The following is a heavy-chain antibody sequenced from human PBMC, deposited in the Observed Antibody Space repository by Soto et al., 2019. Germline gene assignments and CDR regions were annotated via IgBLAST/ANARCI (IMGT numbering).Heavy chain of an antibody. CDR3: ARGGSSDWQVALDI. CDR2: IKHGRSR. D-gene: IGHD6-19*01. V-gene: IGHV4-34*01. CDR1: AGSFSHYY. Sequence: QVQQQPWGAGLLKPSETLSLTCTVYAGSFSHYYWNWIRQSPGKGLEWIGKIKHGRSRSYNPSLRSRVSISVDMSKNQFSLTLSSVTAADTAVYYCARGGSSDWQVALDIWGQGTMVPVSS. J-gene: IGHJ3*02.